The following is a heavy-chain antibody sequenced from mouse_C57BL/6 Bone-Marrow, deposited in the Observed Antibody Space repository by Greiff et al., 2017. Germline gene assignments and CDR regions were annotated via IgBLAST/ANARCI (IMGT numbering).Heavy chain of an antibody. CDR1: GYTFTNYW. CDR2: IYPGGGYT. V-gene: IGHV1-63*01. CDR3: ARSKYYGSSYLWWYFDV. J-gene: IGHJ1*03. Sequence: QVQLQQSGAELVRPGTSVKMSCKASGYTFTNYWIGWAKQRPGHGLEWIGDIYPGGGYTNYNEKFKGKATLTADKSSSTAYMQFSSLTSEDSAIYYCARSKYYGSSYLWWYFDVWGTGTTVTVSS. D-gene: IGHD1-1*01.